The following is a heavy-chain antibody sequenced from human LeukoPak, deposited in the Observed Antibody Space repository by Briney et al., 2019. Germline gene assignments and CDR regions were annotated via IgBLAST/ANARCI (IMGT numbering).Heavy chain of an antibody. Sequence: GGSLRLSCAASGFTFSSYSMNWVRQAPGKGLEWVSSISSSSSYIYYADSVKGRFTISRGNAKNSLYLQMNSLRAEDTAVYYCARDFSEYSSSFDYWGQGTLVTVSS. CDR3: ARDFSEYSSSFDY. CDR1: GFTFSSYS. CDR2: ISSSSSYI. V-gene: IGHV3-21*01. D-gene: IGHD6-6*01. J-gene: IGHJ4*02.